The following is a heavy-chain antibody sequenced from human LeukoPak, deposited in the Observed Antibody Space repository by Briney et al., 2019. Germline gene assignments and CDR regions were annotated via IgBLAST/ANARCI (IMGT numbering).Heavy chain of an antibody. CDR3: ARHPYCSGGSCYSNDAFDI. V-gene: IGHV5-51*01. J-gene: IGHJ3*02. D-gene: IGHD2-15*01. CDR2: IYPGDSDT. CDR1: GYSFTSYW. Sequence: GVSLKISCKGSGYSFTSYWIGWVRQMPGKGLEWMGTIYPGDSDTRYSPSFQGQVTISADKSISTAYLQWSSLKASDTAMYYCARHPYCSGGSCYSNDAFDIWGQGTMVTVSS.